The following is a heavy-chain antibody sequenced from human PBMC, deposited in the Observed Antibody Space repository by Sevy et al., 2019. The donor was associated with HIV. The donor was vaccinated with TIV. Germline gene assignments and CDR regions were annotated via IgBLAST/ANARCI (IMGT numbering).Heavy chain of an antibody. CDR1: GFIFSGYS. V-gene: IGHV3-48*02. Sequence: GGSLRLSCAVSGFIFSGYSMNWVRQAPGKGLEWVSYISSSSDIIYYADFVKGRFTISRDNARNSLYLQMNSLRDEDTAVYYCARTIAAAETFDYWGQGALVTVSS. D-gene: IGHD6-25*01. CDR2: ISSSSDII. CDR3: ARTIAAAETFDY. J-gene: IGHJ4*02.